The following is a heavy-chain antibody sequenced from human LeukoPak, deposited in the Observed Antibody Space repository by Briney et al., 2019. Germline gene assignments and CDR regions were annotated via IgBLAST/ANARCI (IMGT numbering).Heavy chain of an antibody. D-gene: IGHD3-16*01. J-gene: IGHJ4*02. Sequence: SETLSLTCAVYGGSFSGYYWSWIRQPPGKGLEWIGEINHSGSTNYNPSLKSRVTISVDTSKNQFSLKLSSVTAADTAVYYCARLKEGAHLDYWGQGTLVTVSS. V-gene: IGHV4-34*01. CDR2: INHSGST. CDR3: ARLKEGAHLDY. CDR1: GGSFSGYY.